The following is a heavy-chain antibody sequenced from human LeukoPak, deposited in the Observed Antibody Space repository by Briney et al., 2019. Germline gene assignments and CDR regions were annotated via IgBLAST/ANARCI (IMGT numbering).Heavy chain of an antibody. CDR2: IYYSGST. CDR3: ARGGGYSYGYVWSMVYYYYMDV. J-gene: IGHJ6*03. V-gene: IGHV4-39*07. CDR1: GGSISSSSYY. D-gene: IGHD5-18*01. Sequence: PSETLSLTCTVSGGSISSSSYYWGWIRQPPGKGLEWIGSIYYSGSTYYNPSLKSRVTISVDTSKNQFSLKLSSVTAADTAVYYCARGGGYSYGYVWSMVYYYYMDVWGKETTVTVSS.